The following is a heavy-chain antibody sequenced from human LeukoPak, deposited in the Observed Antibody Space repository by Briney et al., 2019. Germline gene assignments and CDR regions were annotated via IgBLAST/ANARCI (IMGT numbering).Heavy chain of an antibody. V-gene: IGHV4-34*01. Sequence: SETLSLTCAVYGGSFSGYYWSWIRQPPGKGLEWIGEINHSGSTNYNPALMSRVTITVDTYKKQFSLKLSSVTAADATVYYCSLSPLTVPYGYWGQGTLVTVSS. D-gene: IGHD3-10*01. J-gene: IGHJ4*02. CDR2: INHSGST. CDR1: GGSFSGYY. CDR3: SLSPLTVPYGY.